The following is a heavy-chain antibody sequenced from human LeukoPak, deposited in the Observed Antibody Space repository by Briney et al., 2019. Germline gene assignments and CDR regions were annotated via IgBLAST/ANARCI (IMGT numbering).Heavy chain of an antibody. V-gene: IGHV3-30*02. Sequence: TGGSQRLSCAASGFTFSSYGMHWVRQAPGKGLEWVAFIRYDGSNKYYADSVKGRFTISRDNSKNTLYLQMNSLRAEDTAVYYCAKSPSGSYYYYNYMDVWGKGTAVTVSS. D-gene: IGHD1-26*01. CDR3: AKSPSGSYYYYNYMDV. J-gene: IGHJ6*03. CDR2: IRYDGSNK. CDR1: GFTFSSYG.